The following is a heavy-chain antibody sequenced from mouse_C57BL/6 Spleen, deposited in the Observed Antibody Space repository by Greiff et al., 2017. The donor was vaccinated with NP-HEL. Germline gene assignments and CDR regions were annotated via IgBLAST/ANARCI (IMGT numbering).Heavy chain of an antibody. CDR2: IYPGNSDT. V-gene: IGHV1-5*01. CDR1: GYTFTSYW. Sequence: EVQLQQSGTVLARPGASVKMSCKTSGYTFTSYWMHWVKQRPGQGLEWIGAIYPGNSDTSYNQKFKGKAKLTAVTSASTAYMELSSLTNEDSAVYYCTRSGKLTGTGDDYWGQGTTLTVSS. CDR3: TRSGKLTGTGDDY. D-gene: IGHD4-1*01. J-gene: IGHJ2*01.